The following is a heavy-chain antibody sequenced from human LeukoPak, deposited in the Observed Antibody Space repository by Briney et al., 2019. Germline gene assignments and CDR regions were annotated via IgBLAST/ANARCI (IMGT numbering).Heavy chain of an antibody. CDR3: ARWGCSDSWRFDS. Sequence: SETLSLICTVSGGSVSSGSYYWSWIRQPPGKGLDCIGYISYSGSTNYNPSLKSRVTMSVDTSKNQFSLKVTSVTAADTAVYYCARWGCSDSWRFDSWGQGTLVTVSS. V-gene: IGHV4-61*01. D-gene: IGHD6-13*01. CDR2: ISYSGST. CDR1: GGSVSSGSYY. J-gene: IGHJ4*02.